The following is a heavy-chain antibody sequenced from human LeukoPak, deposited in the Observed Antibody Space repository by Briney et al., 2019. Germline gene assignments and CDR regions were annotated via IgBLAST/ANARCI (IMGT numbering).Heavy chain of an antibody. J-gene: IGHJ4*02. Sequence: SETLSLTCTVSGGSISSGGYYWSWIRQPPGKGLEWIGEINHSGSTNYNPSLKSRVTISVDTSKNQFSLKLSSVTAADTAVYYCARGFPPYDYVWGSYRLYYFDYWGQGTLVTVSS. V-gene: IGHV4-39*07. D-gene: IGHD3-16*02. CDR2: INHSGST. CDR1: GGSISSGGYY. CDR3: ARGFPPYDYVWGSYRLYYFDY.